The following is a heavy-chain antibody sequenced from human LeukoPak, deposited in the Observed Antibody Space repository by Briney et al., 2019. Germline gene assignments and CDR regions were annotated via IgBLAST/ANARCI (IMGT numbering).Heavy chain of an antibody. Sequence: ASVKVSCKASGYTFTGYYMHWVRQAPGQGLEWMGWINPNSGGTNYAQKFQGRVTMTRDTSISTAYMELSRLRSDDTAVYYCASLDYGGKFGTALKGRDYWGQGTLVTVSS. CDR3: ASLDYGGKFGTALKGRDY. CDR2: INPNSGGT. D-gene: IGHD4-23*01. V-gene: IGHV1-2*02. CDR1: GYTFTGYY. J-gene: IGHJ4*02.